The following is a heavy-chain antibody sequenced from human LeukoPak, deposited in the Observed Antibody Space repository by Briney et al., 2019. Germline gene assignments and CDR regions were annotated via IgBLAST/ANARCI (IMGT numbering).Heavy chain of an antibody. J-gene: IGHJ6*03. CDR3: ARMPGYSYYYMDV. D-gene: IGHD5-18*01. CDR2: IYHSGST. V-gene: IGHV4-38-2*02. CDR1: GYSISSGYH. Sequence: SETLSPTCTVSGYSISSGYHWGWIRQPPGKGLEWIGSIYHSGSTYYNPSLKSRVTISVDTSKNQFSLKLSSVTAADTAVYYCARMPGYSYYYMDVWGKGTTVTVSS.